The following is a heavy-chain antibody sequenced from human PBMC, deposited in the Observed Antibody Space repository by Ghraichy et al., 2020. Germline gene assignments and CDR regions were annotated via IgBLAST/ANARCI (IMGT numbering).Heavy chain of an antibody. D-gene: IGHD2-2*01. Sequence: GGSLRLSCAASGFTFSSYWMSWVRQAPGKGLEWVANIKQDGSEKYYVDSVKGRFTISRDNAKNSLYLQMNSLRAEDTAVYYCARDGGGGYCSSTSCYEYYYYGMDVWGQGTTVTGSS. V-gene: IGHV3-7*03. CDR2: IKQDGSEK. CDR1: GFTFSSYW. CDR3: ARDGGGGYCSSTSCYEYYYYGMDV. J-gene: IGHJ6*02.